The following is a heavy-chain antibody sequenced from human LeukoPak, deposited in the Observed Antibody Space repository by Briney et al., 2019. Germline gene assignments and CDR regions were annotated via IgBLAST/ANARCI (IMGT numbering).Heavy chain of an antibody. V-gene: IGHV3-23*01. D-gene: IGHD3-10*01. Sequence: GGSLRLSCAASGFTVSSNYMSWVRQAPGKGLEWVSAISGSGGSTYYADSVKGRFTISRDNSKNTLYLQMNSLRAEDTAVYYCAKDSMVVDYWGQGTLVTVSS. CDR1: GFTVSSNY. CDR2: ISGSGGST. CDR3: AKDSMVVDY. J-gene: IGHJ4*02.